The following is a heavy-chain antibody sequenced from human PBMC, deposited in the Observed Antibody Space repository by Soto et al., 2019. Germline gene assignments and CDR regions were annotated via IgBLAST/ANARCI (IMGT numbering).Heavy chain of an antibody. Sequence: GGSLRLSCAASGFTFNNYALNWVRQAPGKGLEWVSSISGTGGSTFSAGSAKGRFTIPRDNSKNTLFLQMTSLRAEDTAVYYCGYGNAKWGTGDAFDIWGQGTMVTVSS. CDR1: GFTFNNYA. CDR3: GYGNAKWGTGDAFDI. D-gene: IGHD7-27*01. CDR2: ISGTGGST. V-gene: IGHV3-23*01. J-gene: IGHJ3*02.